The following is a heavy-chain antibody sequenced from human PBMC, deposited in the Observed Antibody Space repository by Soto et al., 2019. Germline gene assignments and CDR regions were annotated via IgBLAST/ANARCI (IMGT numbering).Heavy chain of an antibody. D-gene: IGHD2-15*01. CDR2: IYYSGST. V-gene: IGHV4-39*01. J-gene: IGHJ3*02. CDR1: GGSMSSSSYY. Sequence: QLQLQESGPGLVKPSETLSVTCTVSGGSMSSSSYYWGWIRQPPEKGLEWIGSIYYSGSTYYNPSLKSRVTISVDTSKNQFSLKLSSVTAADTAVYYCARPLVVAATSNDPFDIWGQGTVVTVSS. CDR3: ARPLVVAATSNDPFDI.